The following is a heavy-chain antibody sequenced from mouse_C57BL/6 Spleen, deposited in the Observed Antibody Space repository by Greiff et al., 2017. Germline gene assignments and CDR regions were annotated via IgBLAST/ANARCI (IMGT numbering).Heavy chain of an antibody. Sequence: QVQLKQSGAELARPGASVKLSCKASGYTFTSYGISWVKQRTGQGLEWIGEIYPRSGNTYYNEKFKGKATLTADKSSSTAYMGLRSLTSEDSAVYFCAREGIYYDDEKYAMDYWGQGTSVTVSS. CDR2: IYPRSGNT. V-gene: IGHV1-81*01. CDR3: AREGIYYDDEKYAMDY. J-gene: IGHJ4*01. D-gene: IGHD2-4*01. CDR1: GYTFTSYG.